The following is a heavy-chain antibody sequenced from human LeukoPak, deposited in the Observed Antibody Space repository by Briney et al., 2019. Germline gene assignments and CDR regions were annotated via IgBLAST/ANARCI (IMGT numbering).Heavy chain of an antibody. CDR3: ARRSTYNSGSLIDY. J-gene: IGHJ4*02. CDR1: GYTFSKYW. Sequence: GESLKISCKGSGYTFSKYWIGWVRQMPGKGLEWMGIIYPGDSDIRYSPSFQGQVTISGDKSITTSYLQWSSLKASDTAMYYCARRSTYNSGSLIDYWGQGTLVTVSS. V-gene: IGHV5-51*01. D-gene: IGHD3-10*01. CDR2: IYPGDSDI.